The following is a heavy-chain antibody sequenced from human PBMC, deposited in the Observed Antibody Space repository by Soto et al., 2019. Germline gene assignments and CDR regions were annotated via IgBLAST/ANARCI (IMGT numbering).Heavy chain of an antibody. V-gene: IGHV2-5*02. CDR1: GFSLSISGVG. D-gene: IGHD3-3*01. J-gene: IGHJ4*02. CDR3: AHSRDYDFWSGYPRTFDY. CDR2: IYWDDDK. Sequence: QITLKESGPTLVKPTQTLTLTCTFSGFSLSISGVGVGWIRQPPGKALEWLALIYWDDDKRYSPSLKSRLTITKDTSKNQVVLTMTNMDPVDTATYYCAHSRDYDFWSGYPRTFDYWGQGTLVTVSS.